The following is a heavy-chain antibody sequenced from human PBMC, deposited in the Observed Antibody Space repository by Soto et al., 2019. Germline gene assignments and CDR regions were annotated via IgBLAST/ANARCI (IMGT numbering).Heavy chain of an antibody. CDR2: TIPVFNTA. CDR3: ARGVYGSGNYYTGPSAFDI. Sequence: QVQLEQSGAEVKKPGSSGKVSCKASGGTLSDHGVAWLRQAPGQGREWMGGTIPVFNTAKYAQKFQGRVTVTADKFTNIAYMELSSLRSEDTAFYFCARGVYGSGNYYTGPSAFDIWGQGTMVIVSS. D-gene: IGHD3-10*01. V-gene: IGHV1-69*06. CDR1: GGTLSDHG. J-gene: IGHJ3*02.